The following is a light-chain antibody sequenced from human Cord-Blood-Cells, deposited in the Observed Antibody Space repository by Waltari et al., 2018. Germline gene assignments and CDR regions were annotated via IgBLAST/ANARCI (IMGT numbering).Light chain of an antibody. V-gene: IGKV1-39*01. CDR2: AAS. CDR1: QSISSY. J-gene: IGKJ1*01. CDR3: QQCYSTPR. Sequence: DIQMTQSPSSLSASVGDRVTITCRASQSISSYLNWYQQKPGQAPKLLIYAASSLQSGVPSRFSGSGSGTDFTLTISSLQPEDFATYYCQQCYSTPRFGQGTQVEIK.